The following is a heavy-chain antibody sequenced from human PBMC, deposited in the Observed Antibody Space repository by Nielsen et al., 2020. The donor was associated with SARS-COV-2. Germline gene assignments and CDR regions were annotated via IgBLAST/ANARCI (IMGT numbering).Heavy chain of an antibody. J-gene: IGHJ4*02. CDR1: GGSFSGYY. CDR3: ARVGHYDSRGY. Sequence: SETLSLTCAVYGGSFSGYYWSWIRQPPGKGLEWIGEINHSGSTNYNPSLKSRVTISVDTSKNQFSLKLSSVTAADTAVYYCARVGHYDSRGYWGQGTLVTVSS. CDR2: INHSGST. D-gene: IGHD3-22*01. V-gene: IGHV4-34*01.